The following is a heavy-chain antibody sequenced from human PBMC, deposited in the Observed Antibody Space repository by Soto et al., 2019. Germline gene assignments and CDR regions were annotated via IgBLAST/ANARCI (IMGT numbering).Heavy chain of an antibody. D-gene: IGHD1-20*01. CDR3: ATSQKGYNWNYFDH. J-gene: IGHJ4*02. CDR1: GGSISGSYYY. CDR2: VFYTGFT. V-gene: IGHV4-39*01. Sequence: SETLSLTCAVSGGSISGSYYYWAWLRHSPGKGPEWIGSVFYTGFTSYNPSLESRVSVSVDTSKSQFSLKLSAVTAAATAVYYCATSQKGYNWNYFDHWGQGALVTVSS.